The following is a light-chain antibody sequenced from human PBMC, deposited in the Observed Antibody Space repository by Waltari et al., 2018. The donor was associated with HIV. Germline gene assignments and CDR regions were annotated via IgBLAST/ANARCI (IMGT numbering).Light chain of an antibody. V-gene: IGLV1-47*01. J-gene: IGLJ3*02. CDR2: RND. CDR3: ATWDDSLSGWV. CDR1: RSNIGKNF. Sequence: QSVLTQPPSASGTPGQRVTIPCSGSRSNIGKNFIYWYQQFPGTAPKLLIYRNDRRRSGVPDRFSGSKSGTSAALAIGGLRSEDEADYYCATWDDSLSGWVFGGGTKLTVL.